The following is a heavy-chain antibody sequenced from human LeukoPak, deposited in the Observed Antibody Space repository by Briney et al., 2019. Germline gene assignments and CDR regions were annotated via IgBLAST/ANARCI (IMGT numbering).Heavy chain of an antibody. V-gene: IGHV5-51*01. CDR1: GYRFTSDW. D-gene: IGHD2-15*01. CDR3: ARLSGRVVCSAGSCYIDS. CDR2: IYPGDSDT. Sequence: GESLKISCKGSGYRFTSDWIGWVRQMPGKGLEWMGIIYPGDSDTRYSPSFQGQVTISADKSVNTAYLQWSSLRASDTAMYYCARLSGRVVCSAGSCYIDSWGQGTLVTVSS. J-gene: IGHJ4*02.